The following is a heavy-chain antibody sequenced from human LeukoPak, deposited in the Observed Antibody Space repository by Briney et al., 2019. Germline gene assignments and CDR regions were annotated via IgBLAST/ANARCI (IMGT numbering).Heavy chain of an antibody. CDR3: AGRGGGSYYYDSSGYWSVQAFDI. J-gene: IGHJ3*02. Sequence: GGSLRLSCAASGFTFSSYGMHWVRQAPGKGLEWVAVISYDGSNKYYADSVKGRFTISRDNSKNTLYLQMNSLRAEDTAVYYCAGRGGGSYYYDSSGYWSVQAFDIWGQGTMVTVSS. V-gene: IGHV3-30*03. CDR1: GFTFSSYG. D-gene: IGHD3-22*01. CDR2: ISYDGSNK.